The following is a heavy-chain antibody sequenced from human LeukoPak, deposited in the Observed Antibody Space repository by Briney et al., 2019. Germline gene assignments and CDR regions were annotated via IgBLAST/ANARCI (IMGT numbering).Heavy chain of an antibody. D-gene: IGHD3-22*01. V-gene: IGHV3-48*03. Sequence: GGSLRLSSAASGFTFSSYEMNWVRQAPGKGLEWVSYISSSGSTIYYADSVKGRFTISRDNAKNSLYLQMNSLRAEDTAVYYCARGQLYYDSSGFDYWGQGTLVTVSS. CDR1: GFTFSSYE. CDR2: ISSSGSTI. CDR3: ARGQLYYDSSGFDY. J-gene: IGHJ4*02.